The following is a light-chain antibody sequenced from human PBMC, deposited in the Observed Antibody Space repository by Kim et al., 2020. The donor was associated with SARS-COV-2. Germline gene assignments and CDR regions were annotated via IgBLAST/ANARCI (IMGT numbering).Light chain of an antibody. CDR1: SLRTSF. J-gene: IGLJ3*02. CDR3: NCRDSSGNRV. Sequence: VALGHTVRIRCQGDSLRTSFASWYQQKPGQAPVLVMYGEHSRPSGIPDRFSGSSSGNTASLTIIGAQAEDEADYYCNCRDSSGNRVFGGGTKVTVL. CDR2: GEH. V-gene: IGLV3-19*01.